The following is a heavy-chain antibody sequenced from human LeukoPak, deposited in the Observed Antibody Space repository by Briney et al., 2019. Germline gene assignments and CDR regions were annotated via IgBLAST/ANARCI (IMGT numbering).Heavy chain of an antibody. Sequence: PGGSLRLSCAASGFTFSSYSMNWVRQAPGKGLEWVSSISSSSSYIYYADSVKGRFTISRDNAKNSLYLQMNSLRAEDTAVYYCARGTIYLAYRGGDCYFDYWGQGTLVTVSS. CDR1: GFTFSSYS. V-gene: IGHV3-21*01. D-gene: IGHD2-21*02. J-gene: IGHJ4*02. CDR2: ISSSSSYI. CDR3: ARGTIYLAYRGGDCYFDY.